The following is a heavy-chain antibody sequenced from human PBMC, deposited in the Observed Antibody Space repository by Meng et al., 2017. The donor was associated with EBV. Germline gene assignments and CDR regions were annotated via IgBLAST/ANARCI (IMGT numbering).Heavy chain of an antibody. V-gene: IGHV1-69*01. J-gene: IGHJ4*02. D-gene: IGHD3-10*01. CDR3: ASESGRGFTPDY. CDR1: GGTFRSDA. CDR2: LIPMSDAP. Sequence: QVQLGQSGAEVKKPGSSVKVSCKTSGGTFRSDAISWVRQAPGQGLEWMGGLIPMSDAPHYAQKFQGRVTITADESTSTHYMDLSGLGSEDTAVYYCASESGRGFTPDYWGQGTLVTVSS.